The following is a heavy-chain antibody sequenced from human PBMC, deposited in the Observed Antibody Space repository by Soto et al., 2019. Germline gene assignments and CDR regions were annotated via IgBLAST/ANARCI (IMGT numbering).Heavy chain of an antibody. CDR1: GGTFSSYA. J-gene: IGHJ5*02. CDR3: ARDFSSSRWFDP. Sequence: QVQLVQSGAEVKKPGSSVKVSCKASGGTFSSYAISWVRQAPGQGLEWMGGIIPIFGTANYAQKFQGRVTMYADESTSTAYMELSSLGSEDTGVYYCARDFSSSRWFDPWGQGTLVTVSS. D-gene: IGHD2-15*01. CDR2: IIPIFGTA. V-gene: IGHV1-69*12.